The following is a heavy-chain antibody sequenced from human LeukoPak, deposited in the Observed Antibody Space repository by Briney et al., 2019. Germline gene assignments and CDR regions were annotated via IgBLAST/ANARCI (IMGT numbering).Heavy chain of an antibody. CDR2: IIPIFGTA. CDR1: GGTFSSYA. CDR3: ARGGSYFPYYFDY. Sequence: SVKVSCKASGGTFSSYAISWVRQAPGQGLEWMGGIIPIFGTANYAQKFQGRVTITADESTSTAYMGLSSLRSEDTAVYYCARGGSYFPYYFDYWGQGTLVTVSS. V-gene: IGHV1-69*13. J-gene: IGHJ4*02. D-gene: IGHD1-26*01.